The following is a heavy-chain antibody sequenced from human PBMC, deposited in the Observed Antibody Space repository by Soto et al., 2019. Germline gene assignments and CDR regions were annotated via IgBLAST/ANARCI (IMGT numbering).Heavy chain of an antibody. Sequence: GSLRLSCAASGFTFSSYAMSWVRQAPGKGLEWVSAISGSGGSTYYADSVKGRFTISRDNSKNTLYLQMNSLRAEDTAVYYCAKETSNYYGSGSYYLDRYYYGMDVWGQGTTVTVSS. J-gene: IGHJ6*02. D-gene: IGHD3-10*01. CDR3: AKETSNYYGSGSYYLDRYYYGMDV. CDR2: ISGSGGST. CDR1: GFTFSSYA. V-gene: IGHV3-23*01.